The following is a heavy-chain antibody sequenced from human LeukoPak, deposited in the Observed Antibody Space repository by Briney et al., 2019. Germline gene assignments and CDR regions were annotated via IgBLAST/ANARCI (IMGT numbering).Heavy chain of an antibody. Sequence: GGSLRLSCAASGFTFSSYGMHWVRQAPGKGLEWVAVIWYDGSNKYYADSVKGRFTISRDNSKNTLYLQMNSLRAEDTAVYYSARDTTGGAAAGFDYWGQGTLVTVSS. CDR1: GFTFSSYG. D-gene: IGHD6-13*01. V-gene: IGHV3-33*01. CDR3: ARDTTGGAAAGFDY. CDR2: IWYDGSNK. J-gene: IGHJ4*02.